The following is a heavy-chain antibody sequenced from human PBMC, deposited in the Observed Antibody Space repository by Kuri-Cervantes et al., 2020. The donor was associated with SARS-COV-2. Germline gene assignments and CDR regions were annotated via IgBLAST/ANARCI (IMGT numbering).Heavy chain of an antibody. CDR2: IYHSGTT. CDR3: ATLPGRGDYYTSGTVSDN. CDR1: GSSVSSPNY. D-gene: IGHD3-10*01. Sequence: SETLSLTCTVSGSSVSSPNYWGWLRQPPGKGLEWFGSIYHSGTTYYNPSLKSRVTLSVDTSKNHFSLRLSSLTAADAAVYYCATLPGRGDYYTSGTVSDNWGQGTLVTVSS. J-gene: IGHJ4*02. V-gene: IGHV4-38-2*02.